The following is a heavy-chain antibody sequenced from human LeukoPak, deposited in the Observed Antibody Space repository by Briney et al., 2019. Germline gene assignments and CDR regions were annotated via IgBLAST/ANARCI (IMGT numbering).Heavy chain of an antibody. CDR3: ATTKPARRYFDY. D-gene: IGHD5-12*01. V-gene: IGHV3-23*01. J-gene: IGHJ4*02. Sequence: PGGSLRLSCPGSGFTFSSNPLSWVRQAPGRGLEWVSAISGSGANTYYGDSVRGRFTISRDNSKNTLYLQMNTLRADDTAVYYCATTKPARRYFDYWGQGILVTVSS. CDR2: ISGSGANT. CDR1: GFTFSSNP.